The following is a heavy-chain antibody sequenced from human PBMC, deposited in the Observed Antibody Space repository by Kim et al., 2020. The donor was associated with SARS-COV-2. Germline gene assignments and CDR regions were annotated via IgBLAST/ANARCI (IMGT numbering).Heavy chain of an antibody. V-gene: IGHV3-30*04. J-gene: IGHJ4*02. CDR3: ARDPAWELQEFDFDY. Sequence: GGSLRLSCAASGFTFSSYAMHWVRQAPGKRLEWVAVISYDGSNKYYADSVKGRFTISRDNSKNTLYLQMNSLRAEDTAVYYCARDPAWELQEFDFDYWGQGTLVTVSS. D-gene: IGHD1-26*01. CDR1: GFTFSSYA. CDR2: ISYDGSNK.